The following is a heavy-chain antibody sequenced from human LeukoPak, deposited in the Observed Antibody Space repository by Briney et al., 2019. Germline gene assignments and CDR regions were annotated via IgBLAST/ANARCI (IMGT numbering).Heavy chain of an antibody. J-gene: IGHJ4*02. CDR3: ARGSTQYSSGWYGLDY. V-gene: IGHV3-74*01. Sequence: GGSLRLSCAASGFNFSSYWMHWVRQAPGKGLVWVSGVNSDGSSTTYADSVKGRFTISRDNAKNTLYLQMNSLRAEDTAVYYCARGSTQYSSGWYGLDYWGQGTLVTVSS. CDR2: VNSDGSST. D-gene: IGHD6-19*01. CDR1: GFNFSSYW.